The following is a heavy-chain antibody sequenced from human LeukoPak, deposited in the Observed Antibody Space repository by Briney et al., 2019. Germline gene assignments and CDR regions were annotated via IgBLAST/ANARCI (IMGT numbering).Heavy chain of an antibody. D-gene: IGHD2-2*01. CDR1: GFTFSSYS. Sequence: GGSLRLSCAASGFTFSSYSMNWVRQAPGKGLEWVSSISSSSSYIYYADSVKGRFTISRDNAKNSLYLQMNSLRAEDTAVYYCARDTPSAVPAATDAFDIWGQGTMVTVSS. V-gene: IGHV3-21*01. CDR3: ARDTPSAVPAATDAFDI. J-gene: IGHJ3*02. CDR2: ISSSSSYI.